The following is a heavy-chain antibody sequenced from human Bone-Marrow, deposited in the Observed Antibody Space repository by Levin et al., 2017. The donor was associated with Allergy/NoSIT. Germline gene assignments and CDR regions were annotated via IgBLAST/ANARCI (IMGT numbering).Heavy chain of an antibody. J-gene: IGHJ6*02. CDR3: AKDKGQDIVATKLNYYYYGMDV. V-gene: IGHV3-30*18. Sequence: GGSLRLSCAASGFTFSSYGMHWVRQAPGKGLEWVAVISYDGSNKYYADSVKGRFTISRDNSKNTLYLQMNSLRAEDTAVYYCAKDKGQDIVATKLNYYYYGMDVWGQGTTVTVSS. CDR2: ISYDGSNK. CDR1: GFTFSSYG. D-gene: IGHD5-12*01.